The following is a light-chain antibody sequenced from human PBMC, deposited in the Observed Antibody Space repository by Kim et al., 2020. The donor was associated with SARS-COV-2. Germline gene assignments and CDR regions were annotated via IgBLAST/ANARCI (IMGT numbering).Light chain of an antibody. Sequence: SPGEGATLSCRASRSISNSLAWYQQKPGQPPRLLIYDASTRATGVPARFSGSGSGTDFTLTISSLEPEDFALYYCQQRYNWPPITFGQGTRLEIK. CDR1: RSISNS. CDR3: QQRYNWPPIT. CDR2: DAS. J-gene: IGKJ5*01. V-gene: IGKV3-11*01.